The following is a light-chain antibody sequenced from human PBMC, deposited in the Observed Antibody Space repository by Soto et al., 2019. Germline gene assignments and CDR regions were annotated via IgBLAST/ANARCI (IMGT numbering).Light chain of an antibody. CDR3: QHYNNWPIT. CDR2: GAS. Sequence: EVVKTQSPATLSVSPGERATLSCRASQSISSSLAWYQQKPGQAPRLLMYGASTRATGTPPRFSGSGFGTDFTLTISSLQSEDFAVYYCQHYNNWPITFGQGTRLEIK. V-gene: IGKV3-15*01. CDR1: QSISSS. J-gene: IGKJ5*01.